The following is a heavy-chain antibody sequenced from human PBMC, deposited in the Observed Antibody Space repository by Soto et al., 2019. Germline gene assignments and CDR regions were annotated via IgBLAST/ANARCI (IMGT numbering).Heavy chain of an antibody. CDR3: ARGPLVVLNYFES. V-gene: IGHV1-69*04. CDR1: GGTFRNYA. CDR2: IFPLTDIP. Sequence: QVQLVQSGTEVKKPGSSVKVSCKASGGTFRNYAINWVRQAPGQGLEWMGSIFPLTDIPDYAQNFQARLTISANKSTSTACMELSSLTSDDTAMYFCARGPLVVLNYFESWGQGTLVTVSS. J-gene: IGHJ4*02.